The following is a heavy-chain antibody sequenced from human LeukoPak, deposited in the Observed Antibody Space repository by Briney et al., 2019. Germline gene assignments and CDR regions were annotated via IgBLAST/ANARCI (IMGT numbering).Heavy chain of an antibody. CDR2: ISASGGST. D-gene: IGHD3-3*01. V-gene: IGHV3-23*01. Sequence: GGSLTLSCVGSGFRFGSYALSWVRHAPGKGLEWVSSISASGGSTYYADSMKGRSTVSRDKNTVYLDLGSMRVVETAMYYWEKCRVGGVVSGMEVWGWGNTVTVS. J-gene: IGHJ6*01. CDR3: EKCRVGGVVSGMEV. CDR1: GFRFGSYA.